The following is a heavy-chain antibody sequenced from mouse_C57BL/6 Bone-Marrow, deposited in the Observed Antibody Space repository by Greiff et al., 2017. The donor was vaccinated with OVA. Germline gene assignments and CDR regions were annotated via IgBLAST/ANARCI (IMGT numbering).Heavy chain of an antibody. CDR1: GYTFTSYW. D-gene: IGHD2-3*01. V-gene: IGHV1-59*01. CDR2: IDPSDSYT. J-gene: IGHJ3*01. Sequence: VKLQQPGAELVRPGTSVKLSCKASGYTFTSYWMHWVKQRPGQGLEWIGVIDPSDSYTNYNQKFKGKATLTVDTSSSTAYMQLSSLTSEDSAVYYCARDGFPPWFAYWGQGTLVTVSA. CDR3: ARDGFPPWFAY.